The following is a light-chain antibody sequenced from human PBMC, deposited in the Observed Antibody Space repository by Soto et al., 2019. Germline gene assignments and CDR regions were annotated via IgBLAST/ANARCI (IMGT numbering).Light chain of an antibody. Sequence: DIQLTQSPSSLSASVGDRVTISCRASQNINSHLNWYQQKPAKHPKLLIYATSTLQTGVPARFSGSGSGTDFTLTISSLLPEDFATYSCQQSYSTPPTFGQGTKVEIK. CDR1: QNINSH. CDR2: ATS. J-gene: IGKJ1*01. V-gene: IGKV1-39*01. CDR3: QQSYSTPPT.